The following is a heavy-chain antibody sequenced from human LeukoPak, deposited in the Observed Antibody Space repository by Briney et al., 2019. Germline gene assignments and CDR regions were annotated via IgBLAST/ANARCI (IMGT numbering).Heavy chain of an antibody. CDR1: GGSISSGDYY. CDR2: IYYSGST. V-gene: IGHV4-30-4*01. J-gene: IGHJ5*02. CDR3: ARTYYYDSREDNWFDP. D-gene: IGHD3-22*01. Sequence: SETLSLTCTVSGGSISSGDYYWSWIRQPPGKGLEWIGYIYYSGSTYYNPSLKGRVTISVDTSKNQFSLKLSSVTAADTAVYYCARTYYYDSREDNWFDPWGQGTLVTVSS.